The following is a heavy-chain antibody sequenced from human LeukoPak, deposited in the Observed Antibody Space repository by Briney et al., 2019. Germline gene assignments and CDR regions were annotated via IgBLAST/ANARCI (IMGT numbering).Heavy chain of an antibody. J-gene: IGHJ4*02. CDR1: GFTFSSYS. CDR2: ISSSSSTI. V-gene: IGHV3-48*04. D-gene: IGHD3-22*01. CDR3: ARDRDHYDDIGMGSLDY. Sequence: GGSLRLSCAASGFTFSSYSMNWVRQAPGKGLEWVAYISSSSSTIYYADSVKGRFTISRDNAKNSLYLQMNSLRAEDTAVYYCARDRDHYDDIGMGSLDYWGQGTLVTVSS.